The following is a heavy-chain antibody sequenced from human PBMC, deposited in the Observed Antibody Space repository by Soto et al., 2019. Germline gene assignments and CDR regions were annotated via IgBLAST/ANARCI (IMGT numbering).Heavy chain of an antibody. Sequence: GGSLRLSCAASGFTFSSYGMHWVRQPPGKGLEWVAVIWYDGSNKYYVDSVKGRFTISRDNSKNTLYLQMNSLRPDDTAVYYCAREYTSSWPFDYWGQGTLVTVSS. CDR1: GFTFSSYG. D-gene: IGHD6-13*01. CDR3: AREYTSSWPFDY. V-gene: IGHV3-33*01. J-gene: IGHJ4*02. CDR2: IWYDGSNK.